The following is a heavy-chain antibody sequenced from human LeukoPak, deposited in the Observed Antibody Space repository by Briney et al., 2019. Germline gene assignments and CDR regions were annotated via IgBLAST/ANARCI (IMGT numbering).Heavy chain of an antibody. CDR1: GYTFTNFY. Sequence: GASVKVSCKASGYTFTNFYIHWVRQAPGQGLEWMGIINPSGGATSYAQKFQGRVTMTRDTSTSTVYMEMSSLRSEDTAVYYCARDTLEGRGFDIWGQGTVVTVSS. CDR3: ARDTLEGRGFDI. J-gene: IGHJ3*02. D-gene: IGHD2/OR15-2a*01. CDR2: INPSGGAT. V-gene: IGHV1-46*01.